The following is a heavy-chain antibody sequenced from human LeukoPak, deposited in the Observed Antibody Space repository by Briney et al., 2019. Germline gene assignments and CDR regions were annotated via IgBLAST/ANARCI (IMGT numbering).Heavy chain of an antibody. CDR2: IYHSGST. J-gene: IGHJ4*02. Sequence: SQTLSLTCAVSGGSISSGGYSWSWIRQPPGTGLEWIGYIYHSGSTYYNPSLKSRVTISVDRSKNQFSLKLSSVTAADTAVYYCATRTYYYDSSGYYFDYWGQGTLVTVSS. CDR1: GGSISSGGYS. V-gene: IGHV4-30-2*01. CDR3: ATRTYYYDSSGYYFDY. D-gene: IGHD3-22*01.